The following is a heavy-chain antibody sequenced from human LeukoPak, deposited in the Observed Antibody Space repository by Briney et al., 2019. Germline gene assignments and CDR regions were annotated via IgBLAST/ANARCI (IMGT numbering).Heavy chain of an antibody. J-gene: IGHJ6*03. CDR1: GFAFSSYD. Sequence: GGSLRLSCAASGFAFSSYDMHWVRQAPGKGLEWVSFIRNDGTRKHYADSVKGRFTISRDNSKKMLYLQMNSLRGEDTAVYYCAGPLRQWLAREDYYYMDVWGKGTTVTVSS. CDR2: IRNDGTRK. CDR3: AGPLRQWLAREDYYYMDV. V-gene: IGHV3-30*02. D-gene: IGHD6-19*01.